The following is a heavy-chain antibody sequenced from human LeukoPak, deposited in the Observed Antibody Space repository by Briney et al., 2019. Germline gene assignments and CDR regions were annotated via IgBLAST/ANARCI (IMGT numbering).Heavy chain of an antibody. CDR1: GGSFSGYY. CDR2: INHSGST. J-gene: IGHJ6*03. CDR3: ARDLGLIAAAGDYYYMDV. D-gene: IGHD6-13*01. Sequence: PSETLSLTCAVYGGSFSGYYWSWIRQPPGKGLEWIGEINHSGSTNYNPSLKSRVTMSVDTSKNQFSLKLSSVTAADTAVYYCARDLGLIAAAGDYYYMDVWGKGTTVTISS. V-gene: IGHV4-34*01.